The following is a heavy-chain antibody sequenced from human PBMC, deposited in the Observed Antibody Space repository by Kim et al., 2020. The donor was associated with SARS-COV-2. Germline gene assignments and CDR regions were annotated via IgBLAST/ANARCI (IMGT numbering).Heavy chain of an antibody. D-gene: IGHD6-6*01. CDR3: AREGIAARPDFDY. J-gene: IGHJ4*02. V-gene: IGHV3-30*01. Sequence: YADSVKGRFTISRDNSKNTLYLQMNSLRAEDTAVYYCAREGIAARPDFDYWGQGTLVTVSS.